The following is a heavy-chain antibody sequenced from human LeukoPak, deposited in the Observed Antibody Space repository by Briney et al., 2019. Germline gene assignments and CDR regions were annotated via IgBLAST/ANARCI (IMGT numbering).Heavy chain of an antibody. V-gene: IGHV3-7*01. CDR3: ARGRVDINHSHLDS. CDR1: GFTSGSYS. D-gene: IGHD2-15*01. J-gene: IGHJ4*02. CDR2: IKHDGREK. Sequence: PGGSLRLSCVASGFTSGSYSMSWVRQAPGKGLEWVACIKHDGREKHYLDSVKGRFAISRDNTTNSLYLQINSLRAEDAAVYYCARGRVDINHSHLDSWGQGTLVTVSS.